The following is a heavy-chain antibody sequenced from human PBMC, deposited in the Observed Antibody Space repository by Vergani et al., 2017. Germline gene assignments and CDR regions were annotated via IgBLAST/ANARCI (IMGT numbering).Heavy chain of an antibody. CDR1: GFAFNNYG. V-gene: IGHV3-30*03. Sequence: QVQLVESGGGVVQPGRSLRLSCEASGFAFNNYGIHWVRQAPGKGLEWVAVISDGGSNEHYVESVKGRFTISRDNSKNTLYLQMNSLRAEDTAVYYCARDREGSGYYYMDVWGTGTTVTVS. CDR2: ISDGGSNE. J-gene: IGHJ6*03. CDR3: ARDREGSGYYYMDV. D-gene: IGHD3-3*01.